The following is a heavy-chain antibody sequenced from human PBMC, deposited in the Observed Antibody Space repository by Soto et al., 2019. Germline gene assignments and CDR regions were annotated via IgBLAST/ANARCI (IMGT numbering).Heavy chain of an antibody. Sequence: ASVKVSCKASGYTFTSCGISWVRQAPGQGLEWMGWISAYNGNTNYAQKFQGRVTMTTDTSTSTAYMELRSLRSDDTAVYYCAXDATITMVRGVISNFDYWGQGTQVTVSS. V-gene: IGHV1-18*04. CDR2: ISAYNGNT. J-gene: IGHJ4*02. CDR3: AXDATITMVRGVISNFDY. CDR1: GYTFTSCG. D-gene: IGHD3-10*01.